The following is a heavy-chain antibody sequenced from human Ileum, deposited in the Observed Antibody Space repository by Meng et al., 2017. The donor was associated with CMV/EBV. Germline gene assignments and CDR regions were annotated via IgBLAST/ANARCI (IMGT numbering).Heavy chain of an antibody. V-gene: IGHV3-23*01. CDR1: GFTFSSYV. CDR3: ARRPNYSYTHGYYLFDY. D-gene: IGHD3-22*01. CDR2: INDSGDST. J-gene: IGHJ4*02. Sequence: GESLKISCAASGFTFSSYVMSWVRQAPGKGLEWVSTINDSGDSTYYADSVKGRFTISRDNSKSTLYLQMSSLKAEDTAVYYCARRPNYSYTHGYYLFDYWGQGTLVTVSS.